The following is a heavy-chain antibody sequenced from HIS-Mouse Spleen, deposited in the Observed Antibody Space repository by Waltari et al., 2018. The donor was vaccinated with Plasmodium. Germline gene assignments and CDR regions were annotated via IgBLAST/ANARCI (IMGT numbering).Heavy chain of an antibody. CDR2: SYPGDSDT. J-gene: IGHJ4*02. Sequence: EVQLVQSGAEVKKPGESLKISCKGSGYSFTSYWIGWVRQMPGKGLEWIGISYPGDSDTRYSPSFQGQVTISADKSSSTAYLQWSSLKASDTAMYYCARRRHDFWSGYLFDYWGQGTLVTVSS. CDR1: GYSFTSYW. V-gene: IGHV5-51*03. D-gene: IGHD3-3*01. CDR3: ARRRHDFWSGYLFDY.